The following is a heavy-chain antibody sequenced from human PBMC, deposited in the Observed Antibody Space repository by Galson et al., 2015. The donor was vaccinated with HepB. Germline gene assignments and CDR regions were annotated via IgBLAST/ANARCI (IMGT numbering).Heavy chain of an antibody. CDR2: FDPEDGET. D-gene: IGHD4-17*01. V-gene: IGHV1-24*01. Sequence: SVKVSCKVSGYTLTELPMHWVRQAPGKGLEWMGGFDPEDGETIYAQKFQGRVTMTEDTSTDTAYMELSSLRSEDTAVYYCATVRPQGARDYGPDYYYGMDVWGQGTTVTVSS. CDR1: GYTLTELP. J-gene: IGHJ6*02. CDR3: ATVRPQGARDYGPDYYYGMDV.